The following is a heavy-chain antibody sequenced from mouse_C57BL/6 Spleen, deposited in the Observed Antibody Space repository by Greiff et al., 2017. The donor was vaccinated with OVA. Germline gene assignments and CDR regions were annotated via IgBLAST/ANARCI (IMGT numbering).Heavy chain of an antibody. CDR2: INPNNGGT. CDR1: GYTFTDYY. D-gene: IGHD1-1*01. V-gene: IGHV1-26*01. CDR3: ARRGHYGSSYGYFDV. Sequence: VQLQQSGPELVKPGASVKISCKASGYTFTDYYMNWVKQSHGKSLEWIGDINPNNGGTSYNQKFKGKATLTVDKSSSTAYMELRSLTSEDSAVYYCARRGHYGSSYGYFDVWGTGTTVTVSS. J-gene: IGHJ1*03.